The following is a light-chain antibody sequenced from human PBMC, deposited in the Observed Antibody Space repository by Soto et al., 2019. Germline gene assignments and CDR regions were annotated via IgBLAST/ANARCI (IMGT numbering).Light chain of an antibody. V-gene: IGLV2-14*01. CDR2: EVT. CDR1: SSDVGGYNY. J-gene: IGLJ3*02. Sequence: QSALTQPASVSGSPGQSITISCTGTSSDVGGYNYVSWYRQHPGKAPKLMIYEVTNRPSGISNRFSGSKSGNTASLTISGLQAEDEADYYCISFTTSGTWVFGGGTKVTVL. CDR3: ISFTTSGTWV.